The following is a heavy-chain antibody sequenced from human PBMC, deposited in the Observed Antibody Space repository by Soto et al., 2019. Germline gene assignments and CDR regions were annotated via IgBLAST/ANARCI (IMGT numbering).Heavy chain of an antibody. CDR3: AEDIRRSSWYFFDS. CDR2: ISGSGDGR. V-gene: IGHV3-23*01. Sequence: PGGSLNLSWPASEFPFRSYAMTWARQAPGKGLEWVSAISGSGDGRYYADSVKGRFTTSRDNSKNTLYLQMNSLRAEDTAVYYCAEDIRRSSWYFFDSWGQGTLVTVSS. CDR1: EFPFRSYA. J-gene: IGHJ4*02. D-gene: IGHD6-6*01.